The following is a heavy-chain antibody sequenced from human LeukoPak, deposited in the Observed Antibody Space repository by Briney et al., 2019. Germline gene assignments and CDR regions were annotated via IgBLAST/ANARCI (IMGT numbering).Heavy chain of an antibody. J-gene: IGHJ4*02. D-gene: IGHD5-18*01. CDR1: GFTFSSYG. Sequence: GRSLRLSCAASGFTFSSYGMHWVRQAPGKGLEWVAVIWYGGSNKYYADSVKGRFTISRDNSKNTLYLQMNSLRAEDTAVYYCARDSRGYSYGSTDYWGQGTLVTVSS. V-gene: IGHV3-33*08. CDR2: IWYGGSNK. CDR3: ARDSRGYSYGSTDY.